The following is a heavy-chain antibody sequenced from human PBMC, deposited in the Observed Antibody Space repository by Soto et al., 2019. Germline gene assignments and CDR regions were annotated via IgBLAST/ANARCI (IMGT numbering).Heavy chain of an antibody. V-gene: IGHV4-59*01. CDR2: IYYSGST. Sequence: SETLSLTCTVSGGSISGYYWSWIRQPPGKGLEWIGYIYYSGSTNYNPSLKSRVTISVDTSKNQFSLKLSSVTAADTAVYYCAAYYDFWSGSLDVWGQGTTVTVSS. CDR3: AAYYDFWSGSLDV. D-gene: IGHD3-3*01. J-gene: IGHJ6*02. CDR1: GGSISGYY.